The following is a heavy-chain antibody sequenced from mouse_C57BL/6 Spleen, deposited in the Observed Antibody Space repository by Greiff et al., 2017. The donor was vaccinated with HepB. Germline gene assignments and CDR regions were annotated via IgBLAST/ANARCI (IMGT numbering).Heavy chain of an antibody. CDR1: GYTFTSYW. D-gene: IGHD1-1*01. CDR3: ARAPHYYGSSYAMDY. J-gene: IGHJ4*01. CDR2: IYPGSGST. V-gene: IGHV1-55*01. Sequence: QVQLQQPGAELVKPGASVKMSCKASGYTFTSYWITWVKQRPGQGLEWIGDIYPGSGSTNYNEKFKSKATLSVDTSSSTAYMQLSSLTSEDSAVYYCARAPHYYGSSYAMDYWGQGTSVTVSS.